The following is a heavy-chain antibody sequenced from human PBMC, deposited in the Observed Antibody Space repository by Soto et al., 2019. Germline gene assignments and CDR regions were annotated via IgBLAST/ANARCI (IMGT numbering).Heavy chain of an antibody. D-gene: IGHD2-15*01. CDR2: IKQDGSEK. V-gene: IGHV3-7*01. Sequence: GGSLRLSCAASGFTFSSYWMCWVRQAPGKGLEWVANIKQDGSEKYYVDSVKGRFTISRDNAKNSLYLQMNSLRAEDTAVYYCARDGISRGGSCVEYWGQGTLVTVSS. J-gene: IGHJ4*02. CDR1: GFTFSSYW. CDR3: ARDGISRGGSCVEY.